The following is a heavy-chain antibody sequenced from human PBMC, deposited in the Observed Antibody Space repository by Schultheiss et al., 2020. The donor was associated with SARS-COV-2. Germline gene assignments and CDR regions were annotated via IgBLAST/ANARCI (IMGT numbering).Heavy chain of an antibody. D-gene: IGHD3-10*01. J-gene: IGHJ4*02. V-gene: IGHV5-51*01. CDR3: ARQHGSGSQGLDY. Sequence: GESLKISCKGSGFSFTTYWIAWVRQAPGKGLEWMGIIYPGDSDTRYSPSFQGQVTISADKSISTAYLQWSSLKASDTAMYYCARQHGSGSQGLDYWGQGTLVTVSS. CDR2: IYPGDSDT. CDR1: GFSFTTYW.